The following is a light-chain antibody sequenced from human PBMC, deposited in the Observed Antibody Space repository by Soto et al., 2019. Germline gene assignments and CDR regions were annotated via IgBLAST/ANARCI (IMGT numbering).Light chain of an antibody. Sequence: EIVMTQSPATLSVSLGERVTLSCRASQSVSSYLAWYQQKPGQAPRLLSSDASTRATAIPDRYSGSGSGTDFTLTISSLQSTDLAVYYCLQYSTWPPLYTFGQGTKLEIK. J-gene: IGKJ2*01. CDR3: LQYSTWPPLYT. CDR2: DAS. V-gene: IGKV3-15*01. CDR1: QSVSSY.